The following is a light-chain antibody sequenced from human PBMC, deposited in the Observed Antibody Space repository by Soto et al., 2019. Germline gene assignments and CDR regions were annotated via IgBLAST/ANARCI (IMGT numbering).Light chain of an antibody. J-gene: IGKJ5*01. Sequence: FVMTQYQLSLPVTLGQPASISCRSSQSLVYSDGNTYLTWFQQRPGQSPRRLIYKISDRDSGVPDRFSGSGSGTDFTLKISRVEAEDVGLYYCMQATHWPPPFGQVTLPEIK. CDR2: KIS. CDR3: MQATHWPPP. CDR1: QSLVYSDGNTY. V-gene: IGKV2-30*01.